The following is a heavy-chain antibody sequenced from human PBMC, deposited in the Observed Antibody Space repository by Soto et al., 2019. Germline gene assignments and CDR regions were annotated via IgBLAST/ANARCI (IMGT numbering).Heavy chain of an antibody. Sequence: PSETLSLPCSVAGGAISSSSYYRRSTRQPPGKGLPWMGRIYYSGSTYYNPSLKRRVTISVDTSKNQFSLNLSSMTAKDTAVYYCARVVVPACSTNWGQQTLV. J-gene: IGHJ1*01. CDR1: GGAISSSSYY. D-gene: IGHD2-2*01. CDR3: ARVVVPACSTN. CDR2: IYYSGST. V-gene: IGHV4-39*01.